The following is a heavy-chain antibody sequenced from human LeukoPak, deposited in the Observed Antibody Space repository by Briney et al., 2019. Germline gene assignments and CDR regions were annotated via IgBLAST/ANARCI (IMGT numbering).Heavy chain of an antibody. CDR1: GGSISSSSYY. J-gene: IGHJ4*02. CDR3: ARFGYSSSSPKIFDY. Sequence: SETLSLTCTVSGGSISSSSYYWGWIRQPPGKWLEWIGSIYYSGSTYYNPSLKSRVTISVDTSKNQFSLKLSSVTAADTAVYYCARFGYSSSSPKIFDYWGQGTLVTVSS. D-gene: IGHD6-13*01. CDR2: IYYSGST. V-gene: IGHV4-39*01.